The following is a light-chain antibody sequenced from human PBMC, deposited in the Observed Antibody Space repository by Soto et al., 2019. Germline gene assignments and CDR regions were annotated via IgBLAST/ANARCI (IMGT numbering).Light chain of an antibody. V-gene: IGKV4-1*01. CDR2: WAS. Sequence: DIVMTQSPDSLAVSLGERATINCKSSQSVLYSSNNKNYLAWYQQKPGQPPNLLIYWASTRESGVPDRFSGSGSGTDFTLTISSLQAEDVAVYSCLQYYSTPRTFGQGTKVEIK. CDR1: QSVLYSSNNKNY. J-gene: IGKJ1*01. CDR3: LQYYSTPRT.